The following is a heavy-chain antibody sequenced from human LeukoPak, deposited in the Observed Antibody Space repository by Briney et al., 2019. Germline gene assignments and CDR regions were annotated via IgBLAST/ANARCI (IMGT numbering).Heavy chain of an antibody. V-gene: IGHV3-23*01. Sequence: PGGSLRLSCAASGFTFSSYAMSWVRRAPGKGLEWVSAISGSGGSTYYADSVKGRFTISRDNSKNTLYLQMNSLRAEDTAVYYCASTMITFGGVIARFDYWGQGTLVTVSS. CDR3: ASTMITFGGVIARFDY. CDR1: GFTFSSYA. D-gene: IGHD3-16*02. J-gene: IGHJ4*02. CDR2: ISGSGGST.